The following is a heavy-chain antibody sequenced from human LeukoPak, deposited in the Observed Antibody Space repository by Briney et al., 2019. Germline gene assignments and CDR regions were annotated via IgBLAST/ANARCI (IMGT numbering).Heavy chain of an antibody. CDR1: GFTFSSHW. Sequence: PGRSLRLSCADSGFTFSSHWMHWVRQAPGEGLVWVSRIKYDASSTSYADSVKGRFTISRDNAKNTLYLQMNSLRAEDTAVYYCARGATYAYYQDYWGQGTLVTVSS. J-gene: IGHJ4*02. V-gene: IGHV3-74*01. CDR2: IKYDASST. CDR3: ARGATYAYYQDY. D-gene: IGHD1-26*01.